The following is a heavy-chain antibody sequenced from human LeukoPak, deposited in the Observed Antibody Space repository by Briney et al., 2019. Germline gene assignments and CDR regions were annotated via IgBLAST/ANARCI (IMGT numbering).Heavy chain of an antibody. Sequence: GGSLRLSCAASGFTFSSNWMHWVRQAPGKGLVWVSRINEDGSTTNYADSVKGRSTIFRDNAKNTLYLQMNSLRAGDTAVYYCVRDLGGRSGHWGQGTLVTVSS. J-gene: IGHJ4*02. CDR1: GFTFSSNW. CDR2: INEDGSTT. CDR3: VRDLGGRSGH. D-gene: IGHD1-26*01. V-gene: IGHV3-74*01.